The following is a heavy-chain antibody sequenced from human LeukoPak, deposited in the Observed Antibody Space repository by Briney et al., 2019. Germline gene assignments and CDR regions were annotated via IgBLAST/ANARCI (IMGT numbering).Heavy chain of an antibody. D-gene: IGHD5-24*01. CDR3: ARGGREMATTIDY. Sequence: SETLSLTCTVSGDSMSSYYWSWIRQPPGKGLEWIGHIYYSGNTNYNPSLKSRVRISVDTSKNQFSLKLSSVTAADTAVYYCARGGREMATTIDYWGQGTLVTVSS. J-gene: IGHJ4*02. V-gene: IGHV4-59*12. CDR1: GDSMSSYY. CDR2: IYYSGNT.